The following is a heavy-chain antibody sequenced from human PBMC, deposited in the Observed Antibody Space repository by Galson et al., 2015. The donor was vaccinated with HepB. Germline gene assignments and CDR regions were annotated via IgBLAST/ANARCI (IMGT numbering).Heavy chain of an antibody. J-gene: IGHJ6*03. D-gene: IGHD2-2*01. V-gene: IGHV1-8*01. Sequence: SVKVSCKASGYTFTSYDINWVRQATGQGLEWMGWMNPNSGNTGYAQKFQGRVTMTRNTSISTAYMELSSLRSEDTAVYYCARGGTDCSSTSCYFYYYYYYMDVWGKGTTVTVSS. CDR1: GYTFTSYD. CDR3: ARGGTDCSSTSCYFYYYYYYMDV. CDR2: MNPNSGNT.